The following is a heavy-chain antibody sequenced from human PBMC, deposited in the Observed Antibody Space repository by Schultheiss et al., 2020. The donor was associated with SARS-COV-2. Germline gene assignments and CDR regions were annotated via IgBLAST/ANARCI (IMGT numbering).Heavy chain of an antibody. CDR2: MYPNSGNT. D-gene: IGHD3-10*01. V-gene: IGHV1-8*01. CDR3: ARTVSGDY. Sequence: ASVKVSCKASGYTFTSYDVNWVRQATGQGLEWMEWMYPNSGNTGYAQKFQGRVTLTRDTSISTAYMDLISLRSEDTAVYYCARTVSGDYWGQGTLVTVSS. CDR1: GYTFTSYD. J-gene: IGHJ4*02.